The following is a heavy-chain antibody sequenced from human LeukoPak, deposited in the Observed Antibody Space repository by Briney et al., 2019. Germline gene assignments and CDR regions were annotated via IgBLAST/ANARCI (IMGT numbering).Heavy chain of an antibody. V-gene: IGHV1-69*13. CDR2: IIPIFGTA. Sequence: SVKVSCKASGGTFSSYAISWVRQAPGQGLEWMGGIIPIFGTANYAQKFQGRVMITADESTSTAYMELSSLRSEDTAVYYCARTSCSEGPRCWFDPWGQGTLVTVSS. CDR1: GGTFSSYA. J-gene: IGHJ5*02. D-gene: IGHD2-2*01. CDR3: ARTSCSEGPRCWFDP.